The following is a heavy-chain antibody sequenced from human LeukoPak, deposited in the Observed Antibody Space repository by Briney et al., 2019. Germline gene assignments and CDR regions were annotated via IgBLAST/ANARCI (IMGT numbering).Heavy chain of an antibody. CDR2: IYYTGST. CDR3: ASRKLGNDY. D-gene: IGHD7-27*01. J-gene: IGHJ4*02. V-gene: IGHV4-59*02. CDR1: GGSVSDYY. Sequence: PSETLSLTCAISGGSVSDYYWSWIRQSPGKGLEWIGYIYYTGSTTYNPSLKSRVTISADTSKNQFSLKLSSVTAADTAVYYCASRKLGNDYWGQGTLVTVSS.